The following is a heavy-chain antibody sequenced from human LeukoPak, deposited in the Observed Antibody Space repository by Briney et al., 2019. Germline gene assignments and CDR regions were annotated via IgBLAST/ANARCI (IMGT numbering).Heavy chain of an antibody. Sequence: SETLSLTCTVSGGSISSYYWSWIRQPPGKGLEWIGYIYYSRSTNYYPSLKSRVTISVDTSKNQFSLKLSSVTAADTAVYYCARHRQQLVHRSFDYWGQGTLVTVSS. CDR1: GGSISSYY. J-gene: IGHJ4*02. CDR2: IYYSRST. CDR3: ARHRQQLVHRSFDY. D-gene: IGHD6-13*01. V-gene: IGHV4-59*08.